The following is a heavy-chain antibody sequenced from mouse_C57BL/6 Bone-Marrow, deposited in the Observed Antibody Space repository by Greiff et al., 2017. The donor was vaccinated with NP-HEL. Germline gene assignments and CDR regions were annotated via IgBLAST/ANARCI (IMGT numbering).Heavy chain of an antibody. CDR3: ARSYGKGPMDY. J-gene: IGHJ4*01. CDR2: IDPSDSYT. CDR1: GYTFTSYW. Sequence: QVQLKQPGAELVMPGASVKLSCKASGYTFTSYWMHWVKQRPGQGLEWIGEIDPSDSYTNYNQKFKGKSTLTVDKSSSTAYMQLSSLTSEDSAVYYCARSYGKGPMDYWGQGTSVTVSS. V-gene: IGHV1-69*01. D-gene: IGHD2-1*01.